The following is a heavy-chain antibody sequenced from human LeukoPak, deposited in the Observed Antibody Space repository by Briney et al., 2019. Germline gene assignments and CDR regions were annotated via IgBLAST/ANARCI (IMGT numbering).Heavy chain of an antibody. CDR2: IRYDGSNK. CDR3: AKSTGYYFFLPDAFDI. Sequence: GGSLRLSCAASGFTFSSYGMHWVRQAPGKGLEWVAFIRYDGSNKYYADSVKGRFTICRDNSKNTLYLQMNSLRAEDTAVYYCAKSTGYYFFLPDAFDIWGQGTMVTVSS. D-gene: IGHD3-22*01. CDR1: GFTFSSYG. V-gene: IGHV3-30*02. J-gene: IGHJ3*02.